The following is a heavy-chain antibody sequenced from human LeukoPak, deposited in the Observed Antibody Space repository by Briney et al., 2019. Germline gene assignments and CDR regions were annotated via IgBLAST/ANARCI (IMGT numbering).Heavy chain of an antibody. J-gene: IGHJ4*02. D-gene: IGHD1-1*01. V-gene: IGHV3-7*01. CDR2: IKQDGSEK. CDR3: AREGELERRIPAGFDY. Sequence: GGSLRLSCAASGFTFSSYWMSWVRQAPGKGLEWVANIKQDGSEKYYVDSVKGRFTISRDNAKNSLYLQMNSLRAEDTAVYYCAREGELERRIPAGFDYWGQGTLVTVSS. CDR1: GFTFSSYW.